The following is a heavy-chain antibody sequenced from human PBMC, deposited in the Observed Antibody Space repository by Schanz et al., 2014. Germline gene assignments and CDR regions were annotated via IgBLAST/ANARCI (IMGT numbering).Heavy chain of an antibody. CDR2: ISSDSSTI. V-gene: IGHV3-48*01. CDR3: ARGTPFLCDY. J-gene: IGHJ4*02. Sequence: EVQLVESGGGLVQPGGSLRLSCSASGFTFSIYSMNWVRQAPGKGLEYVSYISSDSSTIHYADSVKGRFTISRDIAKSSLYLQMNSLRAEDTAVYYCARGTPFLCDYWGQGTLVTVSS. D-gene: IGHD3-16*01. CDR1: GFTFSIYS.